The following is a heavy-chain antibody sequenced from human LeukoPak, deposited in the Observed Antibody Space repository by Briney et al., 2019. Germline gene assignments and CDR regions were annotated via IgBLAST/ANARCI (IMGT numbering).Heavy chain of an antibody. CDR2: INPSGGST. V-gene: IGHV1-46*01. D-gene: IGHD3-10*01. CDR1: GYTFTGYY. CDR3: ARGLMVRGVIITYYYYYYMDV. Sequence: ASVKISCKASGYTFTGYYMHWVRQAPGQGLEWMGIINPSGGSTSYAQKFQGRVTMTRDTSTSTVYMELSSLRSEDTAVYYCARGLMVRGVIITYYYYYYMDVWGKGTTVTISS. J-gene: IGHJ6*03.